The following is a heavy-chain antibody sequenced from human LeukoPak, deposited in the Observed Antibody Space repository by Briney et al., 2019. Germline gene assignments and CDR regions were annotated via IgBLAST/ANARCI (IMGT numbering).Heavy chain of an antibody. V-gene: IGHV3-30*18. CDR2: ISYDGSNK. Sequence: PGGSLRLSCAASGFTFSSYGMHWVRQAPGKGLEWVAVISYDGSNKYYADSVKGRFTISRDNSKNTLYLQMNSRRAEDTAVYYCAKHLGCSSTSCYNGGDFDYWGQGTLVTVSS. CDR1: GFTFSSYG. J-gene: IGHJ4*02. D-gene: IGHD2-2*02. CDR3: AKHLGCSSTSCYNGGDFDY.